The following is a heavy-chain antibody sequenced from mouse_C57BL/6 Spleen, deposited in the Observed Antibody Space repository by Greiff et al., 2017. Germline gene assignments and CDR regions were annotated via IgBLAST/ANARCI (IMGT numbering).Heavy chain of an antibody. CDR1: GYSITSGYD. V-gene: IGHV3-1*01. D-gene: IGHD2-1*01. Sequence: DVQLQESGPGMVKPSQSLSLTCTVTGYSITSGYDWHWIRHFPGNKLEWMGYISYSGSTNYNPSLKSRISITHDTSKNHFFLKLNSVTTEDTATYYCAREIYYGNLRYFDVWGTGTTVTVSS. CDR2: ISYSGST. CDR3: AREIYYGNLRYFDV. J-gene: IGHJ1*03.